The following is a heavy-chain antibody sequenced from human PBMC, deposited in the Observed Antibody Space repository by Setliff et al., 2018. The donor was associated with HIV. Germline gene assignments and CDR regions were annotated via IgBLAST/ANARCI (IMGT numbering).Heavy chain of an antibody. CDR3: ATIWMRGAYFDY. CDR1: GFTFNNSHW. J-gene: IGHJ4*02. CDR2: ISDDGTST. Sequence: GGSLRLSCAVSGFTFNNSHWMHWVRQAPGKGLMWVSHISDDGTSTSYADSVKGRFIMSRDIAKKAVYLHMSSLRAEDTGVYYCATIWMRGAYFDYWGQGALVTVSS. V-gene: IGHV3-74*01. D-gene: IGHD3-3*01.